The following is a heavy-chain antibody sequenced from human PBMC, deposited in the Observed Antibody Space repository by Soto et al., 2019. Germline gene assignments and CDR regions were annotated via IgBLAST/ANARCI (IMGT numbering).Heavy chain of an antibody. D-gene: IGHD3-22*01. CDR3: AREYYHDSSGYSWFDP. V-gene: IGHV1-69*13. CDR1: GGTCSSYA. CDR2: IIPIFGTA. Sequence: SVKVACKASGGTCSSYAISWVRQAPGQWLEWMGGIIPIFGTANYAQKFQGRVTITADESTSTAYMELSSLRSEDTAVYYCAREYYHDSSGYSWFDPWGQGTLVTVSS. J-gene: IGHJ5*02.